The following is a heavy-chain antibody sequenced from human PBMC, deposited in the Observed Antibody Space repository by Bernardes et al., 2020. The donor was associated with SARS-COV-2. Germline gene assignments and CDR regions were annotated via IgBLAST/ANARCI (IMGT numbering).Heavy chain of an antibody. J-gene: IGHJ4*02. Sequence: LFLTCTVSGVSISNYYWSYIRQPPGKGLEWIGYVFYTGSTKYNPSLKSRVTISMDTARNQFSLKLTSVTAADTARYFCTGSQWELIPLLWGQGTLVSVSS. CDR3: TGSQWELIPLL. V-gene: IGHV4-59*03. D-gene: IGHD1-26*01. CDR1: GVSISNYY. CDR2: VFYTGST.